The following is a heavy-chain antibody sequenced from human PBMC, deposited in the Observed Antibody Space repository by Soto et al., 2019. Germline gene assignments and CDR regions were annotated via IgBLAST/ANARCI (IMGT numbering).Heavy chain of an antibody. Sequence: SETLSLTCTVSGGSISSYYWSWIRQPPGKGLEWIGYIYYSGSTNYNPSLKSRVTISVDTSKNQFSLKLSSVTAADTAVYYCARAGYNWNYYFDYWGQGTLVTVSS. D-gene: IGHD1-7*01. CDR3: ARAGYNWNYYFDY. CDR2: IYYSGST. V-gene: IGHV4-59*01. CDR1: GGSISSYY. J-gene: IGHJ4*02.